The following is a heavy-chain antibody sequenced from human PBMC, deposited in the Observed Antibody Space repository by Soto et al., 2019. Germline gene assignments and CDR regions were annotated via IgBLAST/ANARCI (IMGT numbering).Heavy chain of an antibody. D-gene: IGHD3-22*01. J-gene: IGHJ4*02. CDR3: AKVYYYYDSSGYYYFDY. Sequence: PGGSLRLSCAASGFTFSSYDVSWVRQAPGKGPEWISYISGSGSTIYYANSVKGRFTISRDNSKNTLYLQMSSLRAEDTAVYYCAKVYYYYDSSGYYYFDYWGQGTLVTVSS. V-gene: IGHV3-23*01. CDR2: ISGSGSTI. CDR1: GFTFSSYD.